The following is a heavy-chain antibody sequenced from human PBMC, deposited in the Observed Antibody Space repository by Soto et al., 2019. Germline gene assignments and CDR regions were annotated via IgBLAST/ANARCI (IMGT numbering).Heavy chain of an antibody. CDR2: IYYSGST. CDR1: GGSISSSSYY. J-gene: IGHJ2*01. D-gene: IGHD1-26*01. V-gene: IGHV4-39*01. CDR3: ARFIRWGPDYWYFDL. Sequence: QLQLQESGPGLVKPSETLSLTCTVSGGSISSSSYYWGWIRQPPGKGLEWIGSIYYSGSTYYNPALKSRVTIALDRSNDQFSLKLSSVTAADTAVYYCARFIRWGPDYWYFDLWGRGTLVTVSS.